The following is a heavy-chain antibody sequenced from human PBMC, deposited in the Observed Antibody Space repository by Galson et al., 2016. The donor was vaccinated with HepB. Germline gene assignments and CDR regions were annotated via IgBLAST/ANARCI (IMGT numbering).Heavy chain of an antibody. J-gene: IGHJ3*02. V-gene: IGHV4-31*03. CDR1: GGSISSGDHY. Sequence: TLSLTCTVSGGSISSGDHYWSWLRQRPGKGLERIGYISDTGTTFYHPSLKSRVTISIDTSKNEFYLRLDSVTAADTAVYYCARDVEDLNDAFDIWGQGTLVTVSS. D-gene: IGHD2-21*01. CDR3: ARDVEDLNDAFDI. CDR2: ISDTGTT.